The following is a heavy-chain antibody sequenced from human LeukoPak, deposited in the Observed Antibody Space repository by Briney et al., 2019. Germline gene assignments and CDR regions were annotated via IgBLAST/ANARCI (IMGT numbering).Heavy chain of an antibody. CDR3: ARRGSGYDFHLDF. CDR2: IYPGDSET. J-gene: IGHJ4*02. CDR1: GYSFSMYW. V-gene: IGHV5-51*01. Sequence: GESLKISCKGSGYSFSMYWIGWVRQMPGKGLEWMGIIYPGDSETTYSPSFQGQVTFSADRSTGTAYLQWSSLKASDTAMYYCARRGSGYDFHLDFWGQGTLVTVSS. D-gene: IGHD5-12*01.